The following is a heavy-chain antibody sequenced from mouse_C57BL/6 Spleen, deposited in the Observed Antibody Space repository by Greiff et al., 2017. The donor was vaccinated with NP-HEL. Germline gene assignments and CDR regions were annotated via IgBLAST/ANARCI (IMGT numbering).Heavy chain of an antibody. CDR2: IYPGSGNT. Sequence: VKLMESGPELVKPGASVKISCKASGYSFTSYYIHWVKQRPGQGLEWIGWIYPGSGNTKYNEKFKGKATLTADTSSSTAYMQLSSLTSEDSAVYYCAREGYYGSSYVWFAYWGQGTLVTVSA. V-gene: IGHV1-66*01. CDR1: GYSFTSYY. CDR3: AREGYYGSSYVWFAY. D-gene: IGHD1-1*01. J-gene: IGHJ3*01.